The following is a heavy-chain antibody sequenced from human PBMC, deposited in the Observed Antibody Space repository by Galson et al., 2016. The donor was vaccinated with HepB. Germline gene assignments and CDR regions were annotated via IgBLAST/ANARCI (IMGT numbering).Heavy chain of an antibody. J-gene: IGHJ4*02. CDR3: ARAEGHILTGYFNY. CDR1: GGPFSSYG. D-gene: IGHD3-9*01. V-gene: IGHV1-69*10. CDR2: IIPLLRMT. Sequence: SVKVSCKVSGGPFSSYGISWVRQAPGQGLEWMGGIIPLLRMTNYAQKFQGRVTITADEFTSTAYMELSSLRSEDTAVYYCARAEGHILTGYFNYWGQGTLVTVSS.